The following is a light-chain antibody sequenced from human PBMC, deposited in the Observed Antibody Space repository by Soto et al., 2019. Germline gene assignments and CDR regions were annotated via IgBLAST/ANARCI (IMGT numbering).Light chain of an antibody. J-gene: IGKJ1*01. CDR2: DAS. CDR1: QSVSSF. CDR3: QQYGSSPPRT. V-gene: IGKV3D-15*01. Sequence: EIVMTQSPATLSLSPGEGATLSCRASQSVSSFLAWYQQKPGQAPRLLIYDASNRATGIPARFSGSGSGTEFTLTISSLQSEDFAVYYCQQYGSSPPRTFGQGTKVDIK.